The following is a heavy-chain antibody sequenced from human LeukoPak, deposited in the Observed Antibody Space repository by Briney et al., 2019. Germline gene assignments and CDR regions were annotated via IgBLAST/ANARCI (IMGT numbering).Heavy chain of an antibody. Sequence: GGSLRLSCAASGFTFSSYAMHWVRQAPGKGLEWVAVISYDGSNKYYADSVKGRFTISRDNPKNTLYLHMSSLRAEDTAVYYCVKDTYSSTWSTDVWGQGTTVTVSS. V-gene: IGHV3-30*14. J-gene: IGHJ6*02. CDR2: ISYDGSNK. D-gene: IGHD6-13*01. CDR3: VKDTYSSTWSTDV. CDR1: GFTFSSYA.